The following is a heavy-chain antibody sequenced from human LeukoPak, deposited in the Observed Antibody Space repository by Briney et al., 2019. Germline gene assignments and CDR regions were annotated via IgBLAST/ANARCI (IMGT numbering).Heavy chain of an antibody. D-gene: IGHD3-22*01. CDR2: ISSSSYI. CDR1: GFTVSSNY. Sequence: GGSLRLSCAASGFTVSSNYMSWVRQAPGKGLEWVSSISSSSYIYYADSVKGRFTISRDNAKNSLYLQMNSLRAEDTAVYYCARDTYYYDSSGYSYWGQGTLVTVSS. J-gene: IGHJ4*02. V-gene: IGHV3-69-1*01. CDR3: ARDTYYYDSSGYSY.